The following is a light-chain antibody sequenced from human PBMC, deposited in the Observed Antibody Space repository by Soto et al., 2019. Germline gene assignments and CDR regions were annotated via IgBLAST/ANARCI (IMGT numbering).Light chain of an antibody. J-gene: IGKJ1*01. V-gene: IGKV1-5*03. CDR3: QHHNSYSEA. CDR1: QTISSW. Sequence: DSQVTHSPSTLAGAVGGGGTMTCGASQTISSWLAWYQQKLGKAPKLLIYKASTLKSGVPSRFSGSGSATEFSLTISSLQPDEFATYYCQHHNSYSEAFGQGTKVEI. CDR2: KAS.